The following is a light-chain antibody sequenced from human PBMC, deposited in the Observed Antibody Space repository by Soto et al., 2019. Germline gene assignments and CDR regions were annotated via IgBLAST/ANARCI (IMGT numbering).Light chain of an antibody. CDR1: QSVGGN. CDR2: GAS. CDR3: QQYNSYS. V-gene: IGKV3-15*01. J-gene: IGKJ1*01. Sequence: EIVMTQYTATLSVSPGERATLSCRASQSVGGNLAWYQQKPGQAPRLLIYGASTRATAIPARFSGSGSRTEFTLTISSLQPDDFATYYCQQYNSYSFGQGTKVDIK.